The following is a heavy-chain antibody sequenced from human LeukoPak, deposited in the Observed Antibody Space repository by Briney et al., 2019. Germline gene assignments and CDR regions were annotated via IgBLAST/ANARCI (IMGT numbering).Heavy chain of an antibody. V-gene: IGHV3-23*01. CDR2: ISGSGGST. J-gene: IGHJ3*02. Sequence: QTGGSLRLSCAASGFTFSSYAMSWVRQAPGKGLEWVSAISGSGGSTYYADSVKGRFTISRDNSKNTLYLQMNSLRAEDTAVYYCATGLEWLSYAAFDIWGQGTMVTVSS. CDR3: ATGLEWLSYAAFDI. CDR1: GFTFSSYA. D-gene: IGHD3-3*01.